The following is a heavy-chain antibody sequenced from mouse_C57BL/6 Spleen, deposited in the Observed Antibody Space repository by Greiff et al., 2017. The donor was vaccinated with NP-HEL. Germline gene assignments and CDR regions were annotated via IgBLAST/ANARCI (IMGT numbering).Heavy chain of an antibody. D-gene: IGHD2-5*01. Sequence: QVQLQQSGAELARPGASVKMSCKASGYTFTSYTMHWVKQRPGPGLEWIGYINPSSGYTKYNQKFKDKATLTADKSSSTAYMQLSSLTSEDSAVYYCARASAYYSNCSWFAYWGQGTLVTVSA. J-gene: IGHJ3*01. V-gene: IGHV1-4*01. CDR1: GYTFTSYT. CDR3: ARASAYYSNCSWFAY. CDR2: INPSSGYT.